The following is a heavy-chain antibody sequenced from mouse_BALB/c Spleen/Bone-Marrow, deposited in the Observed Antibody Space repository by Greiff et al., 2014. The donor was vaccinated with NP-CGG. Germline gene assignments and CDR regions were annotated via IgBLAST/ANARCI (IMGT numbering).Heavy chain of an antibody. CDR3: ARGDYGYHWYFDV. V-gene: IGHV1-87*01. CDR1: GCNFTTHW. Sequence: QVQLQQPGAELARPGASVKLSCKAPGCNFTTHWMQWVKQRPGQGLEWIGAIYPGDGDTRYTQKFKGKATLTADKSSSTAYMQLSDSASEDSAVYYCARGDYGYHWYFDVWGAGTTVTVSS. CDR2: IYPGDGDT. J-gene: IGHJ1*01. D-gene: IGHD1-2*01.